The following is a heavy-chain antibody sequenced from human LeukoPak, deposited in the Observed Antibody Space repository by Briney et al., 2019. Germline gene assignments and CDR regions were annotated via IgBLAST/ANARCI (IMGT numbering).Heavy chain of an antibody. CDR3: ARERREWLRFIYMDV. Sequence: TTSETLSLTCAVYGGSFSGYYWSWIRQPPGKGLEWIGEINHSGSTNYNPSLKGRVTISVDTSKKQFSLKLSSVTAADTAVYYCARERREWLRFIYMDVWGKGTMVTVSS. D-gene: IGHD5-12*01. CDR1: GGSFSGYY. CDR2: INHSGST. J-gene: IGHJ6*03. V-gene: IGHV4-34*01.